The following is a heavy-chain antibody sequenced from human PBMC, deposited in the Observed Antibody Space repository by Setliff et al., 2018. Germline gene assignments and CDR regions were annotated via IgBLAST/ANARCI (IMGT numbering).Heavy chain of an antibody. Sequence: GASVKVSCKASGYTFTDYYMHWVQQAPGKGLEWMGRVDPEDGETIYAEKFQGRVTITADTSTDTAYMELSSLRSEDTAVYYCATVRDAVVAARKTNDAFDIWGQGTMVTVSS. V-gene: IGHV1-69-2*01. CDR2: VDPEDGET. CDR3: ATVRDAVVAARKTNDAFDI. CDR1: GYTFTDYY. D-gene: IGHD2-15*01. J-gene: IGHJ3*02.